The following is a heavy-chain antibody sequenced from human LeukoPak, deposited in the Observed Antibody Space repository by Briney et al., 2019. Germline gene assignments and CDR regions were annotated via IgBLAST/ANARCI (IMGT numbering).Heavy chain of an antibody. CDR3: ARVYNDLPLNYIVVVPAPGVFDY. J-gene: IGHJ4*02. CDR2: IYYSGST. V-gene: IGHV4-59*12. CDR1: GGSISSYY. D-gene: IGHD2-2*01. Sequence: SETLSLTCTVSGGSISSYYWSWIRQPPGKGLEYVGYIYYSGSTYYNPSLKSRVTISVDTSKNQFSLKLSSVTAADTAVYYCARVYNDLPLNYIVVVPAPGVFDYWGQGTLVTVSS.